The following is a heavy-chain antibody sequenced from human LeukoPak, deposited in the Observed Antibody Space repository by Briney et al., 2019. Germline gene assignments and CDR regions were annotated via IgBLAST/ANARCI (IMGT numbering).Heavy chain of an antibody. J-gene: IGHJ4*02. Sequence: GGSLRLSCAASGFTFSTYEMNWVRQAPGKGLEWVSYISSSGTPIYYTDSVTGRFTISRDNAKNSLYLQMNSLRAEDTAVYYCARGGWNFFLTFWGQGTLATVSS. CDR2: ISSSGTPI. V-gene: IGHV3-48*03. CDR3: ARGGWNFFLTF. D-gene: IGHD1-7*01. CDR1: GFTFSTYE.